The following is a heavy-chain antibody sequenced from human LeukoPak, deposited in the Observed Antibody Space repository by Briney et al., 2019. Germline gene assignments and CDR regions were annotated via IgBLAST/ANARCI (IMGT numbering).Heavy chain of an antibody. J-gene: IGHJ4*02. CDR3: AREGLVVVHLDY. Sequence: ASVKVSCKASGYTFTSYGISWVRQAPGQGLEWMGWISAYNGNTNYAQKLQGRVTMTTDTSTSTAYMELSSLRSEDTAVYYCAREGLVVVHLDYWGQGTLVTVSS. V-gene: IGHV1-18*01. D-gene: IGHD3-22*01. CDR1: GYTFTSYG. CDR2: ISAYNGNT.